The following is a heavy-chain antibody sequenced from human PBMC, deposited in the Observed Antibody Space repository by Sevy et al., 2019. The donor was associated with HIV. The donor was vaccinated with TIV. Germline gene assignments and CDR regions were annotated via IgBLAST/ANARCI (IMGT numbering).Heavy chain of an antibody. CDR3: ASDSGGYDF. V-gene: IGHV3-7*01. CDR1: GINFSGYW. D-gene: IGHD5-12*01. CDR2: INEDGTKD. Sequence: GGSLRLSCAASGINFSGYWMSWVRQVPGKGLEWVANINEDGTKDYYVGSVKGRFTISRDNAKNSLYLQMNSVRVEDTAVYYCASDSGGYDFWGQGTLVTVSS. J-gene: IGHJ4*02.